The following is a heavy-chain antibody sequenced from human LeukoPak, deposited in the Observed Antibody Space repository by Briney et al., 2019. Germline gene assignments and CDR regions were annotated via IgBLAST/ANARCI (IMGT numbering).Heavy chain of an antibody. CDR1: GFPFSAYA. CDR3: AKGLETESRLDS. J-gene: IGHJ4*02. Sequence: GGSLRLSCAASGFPFSAYAMSWVRQAPGKGLEWVSGIRHSDGSTYYADAVKGRFTISSDKSKNTLFLQMNSLRAEDTALYYCAKGLETESRLDSWGQGTLVTVSS. V-gene: IGHV3-23*01. D-gene: IGHD1-1*01. CDR2: IRHSDGST.